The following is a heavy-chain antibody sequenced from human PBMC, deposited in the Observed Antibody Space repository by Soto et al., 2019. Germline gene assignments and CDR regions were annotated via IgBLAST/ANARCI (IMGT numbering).Heavy chain of an antibody. CDR3: ARHLRETPAAAI. V-gene: IGHV4-30-2*01. Sequence: QLQLQESGSGLVKPSQTLSLTCAVSGGSISSGGYSWSWIRQPPGKGLEWIGYIYHSGSTYYNPSLKSRATISVDRSKNQFALQLSSVTAADTAVYYCARHLRETPAAAIWGQGTLVTVSS. J-gene: IGHJ4*02. D-gene: IGHD2-2*01. CDR1: GGSISSGGYS. CDR2: IYHSGST.